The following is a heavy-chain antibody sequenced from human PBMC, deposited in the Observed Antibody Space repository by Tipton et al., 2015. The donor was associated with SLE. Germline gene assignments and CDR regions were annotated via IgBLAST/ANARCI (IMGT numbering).Heavy chain of an antibody. D-gene: IGHD6-13*01. V-gene: IGHV4-38-2*02. Sequence: TLSLTCAVSGFSISSGYKWGWIRQSPGKGLEWSGSIYQSGSTYYNPSLKSRVTIAVDTSKNQFSLNLTSVTAADTAVYYCARDRQIAADGTTYYYYGMDVWGQGTTATVSS. CDR1: GFSISSGYK. J-gene: IGHJ6*02. CDR2: IYQSGST. CDR3: ARDRQIAADGTTYYYYGMDV.